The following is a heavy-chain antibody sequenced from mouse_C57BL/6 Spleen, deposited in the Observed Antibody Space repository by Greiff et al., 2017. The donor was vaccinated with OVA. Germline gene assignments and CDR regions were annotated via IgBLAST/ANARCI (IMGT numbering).Heavy chain of an antibody. CDR3: ARWTTVTDYYAMDY. Sequence: VQLKESGPELVKPGASVKISCKASGYSFTDYNMNWVKQSNGKSLEWIGVINPNYGTTSYNQKFKGKATLTVDQSSSTAYMQLNSLTSEDSAVYYCARWTTVTDYYAMDYWGQGTSVTVSS. CDR2: INPNYGTT. V-gene: IGHV1-39*01. J-gene: IGHJ4*01. D-gene: IGHD1-1*01. CDR1: GYSFTDYN.